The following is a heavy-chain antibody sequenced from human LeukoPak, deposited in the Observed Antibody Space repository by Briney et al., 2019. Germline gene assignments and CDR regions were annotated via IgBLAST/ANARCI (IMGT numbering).Heavy chain of an antibody. CDR3: AKGTLGSCSGAKCYEFDN. V-gene: IGHV3-53*01. CDR1: GFTVSSNY. D-gene: IGHD2-8*02. CDR2: LYSGGST. Sequence: GGSLRLSCAASGFTVSSNYMSWVRQAPGKGLEWVSVLYSGGSTYYADSVRGRITISRDNSRNTLYLQMNSLRAEDSALYFCAKGTLGSCSGAKCYEFDNWGQGTLVTVSS. J-gene: IGHJ4*02.